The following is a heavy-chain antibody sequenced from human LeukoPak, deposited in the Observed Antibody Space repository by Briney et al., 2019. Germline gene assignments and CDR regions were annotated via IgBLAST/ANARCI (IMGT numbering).Heavy chain of an antibody. CDR3: VRGLHSGSYY. D-gene: IGHD1-26*01. Sequence: GGSLRLSCAASVFIFSRYSMSWVRQAPGKGLEWVANIKEDGREKYYVDSVKGRFTISRDNAKNSLYLQMNSLRVEDTAVYYCVRGLHSGSYYGGQGTLVTVSS. J-gene: IGHJ4*02. CDR1: VFIFSRYS. CDR2: IKEDGREK. V-gene: IGHV3-7*01.